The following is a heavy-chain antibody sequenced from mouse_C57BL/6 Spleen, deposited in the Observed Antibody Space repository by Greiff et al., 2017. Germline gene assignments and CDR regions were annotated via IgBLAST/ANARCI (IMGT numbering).Heavy chain of an antibody. CDR1: GFTFSSYA. J-gene: IGHJ4*01. CDR2: ISSGGDYI. Sequence: EVNVVESGEGLVKPGGSLKLSCAASGFTFSSYAMSWVRQTPEKRLEWVAYISSGGDYIYYADTVKGRFTISRDNARNTLYLQMSSLKSEDTAMYYCTREGDRYYYAMDYWGQGTSVTVSS. CDR3: TREGDRYYYAMDY. D-gene: IGHD3-3*01. V-gene: IGHV5-9-1*02.